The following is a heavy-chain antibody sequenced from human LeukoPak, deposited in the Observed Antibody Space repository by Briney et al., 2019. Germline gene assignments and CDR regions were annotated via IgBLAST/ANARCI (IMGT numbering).Heavy chain of an antibody. CDR3: ARPYYYDSRIDP. J-gene: IGHJ5*02. CDR1: GVSISSGDYY. Sequence: PSETLSLTCTVSGVSISSGDYYWSWIGQPPGKGLEWIGYTYYSGSTYYNPSLKSRVTISVDTSKNQFSLKLSSVTAADTAVYYCARPYYYDSRIDPWGQGTRVTVSS. CDR2: TYYSGST. V-gene: IGHV4-30-4*01. D-gene: IGHD3-22*01.